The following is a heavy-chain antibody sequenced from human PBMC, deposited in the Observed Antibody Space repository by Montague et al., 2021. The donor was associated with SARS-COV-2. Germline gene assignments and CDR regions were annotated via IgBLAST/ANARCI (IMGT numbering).Heavy chain of an antibody. J-gene: IGHJ4*02. D-gene: IGHD3-22*01. CDR3: ARGALWVVVVITAPLNFDY. CDR1: GFTFSSYA. V-gene: IGHV3-23*01. CDR2: ISGSGGST. Sequence: SLRLSCAASGFTFSSYAMSWVRQAPGKGLEWVSAISGSGGSTYYADSVKGRFTISRDNAKNSLYLQMNSLRAEDTAVYYCARGALWVVVVITAPLNFDYWGQGTLVTVSS.